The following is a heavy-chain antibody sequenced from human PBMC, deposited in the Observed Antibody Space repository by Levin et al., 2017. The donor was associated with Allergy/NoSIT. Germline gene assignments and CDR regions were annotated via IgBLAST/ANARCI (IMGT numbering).Heavy chain of an antibody. J-gene: IGHJ4*01. CDR1: GDSISSVNDY. D-gene: IGHD6-25*01. CDR2: IFYSGGT. CDR3: VRRRSLQRARDYFDS. V-gene: IGHV4-30-4*01. Sequence: SETLSLTCTVSGDSISSVNDYWSWIRQPPGKGLEWISDIFYSGGTHYNPSLKSRGIISVDTSMNQFALTLTSVTAADTAVYYCVRRRSLQRARDYFDSWGQGILVTVSS.